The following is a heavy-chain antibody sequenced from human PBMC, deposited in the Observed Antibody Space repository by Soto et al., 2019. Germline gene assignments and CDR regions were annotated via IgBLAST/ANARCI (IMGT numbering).Heavy chain of an antibody. CDR1: GGSISSGGFY. CDR2: IFYSGST. V-gene: IGHV4-31*03. J-gene: IGHJ5*02. D-gene: IGHD2-2*01. Sequence: QVQLQESGPGLVKPSQTLSLTCTVSGGSISSGGFYWSWVRQHPGKGLEWIGYIFYSGSTYYNPSLKSRVTLAIERSKNQFSLKLSYVTAAATAGYYCARGPPRYCSSTSCSFDPWGQGTLVTVSS. CDR3: ARGPPRYCSSTSCSFDP.